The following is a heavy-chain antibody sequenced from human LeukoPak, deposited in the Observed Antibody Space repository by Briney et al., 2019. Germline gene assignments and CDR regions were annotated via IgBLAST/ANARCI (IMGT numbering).Heavy chain of an antibody. D-gene: IGHD4-17*01. Sequence: PGGSLRLSCAASGFTVSSNYMSWVRQAPGKGLEWVSVIYSGGSTYYADSVKGRFTISRDNSKNTLYLQMNSLRAEDTAVYYCARGVYGDYAPYYYYMDVWGKGTTVTISS. V-gene: IGHV3-53*01. CDR3: ARGVYGDYAPYYYYMDV. J-gene: IGHJ6*03. CDR2: IYSGGST. CDR1: GFTVSSNY.